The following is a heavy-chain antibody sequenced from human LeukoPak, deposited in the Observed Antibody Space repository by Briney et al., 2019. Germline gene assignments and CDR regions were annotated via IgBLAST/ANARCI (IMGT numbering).Heavy chain of an antibody. J-gene: IGHJ4*02. CDR2: IYHSGST. CDR3: ARVMGYCSGGSCYGRSYFDY. CDR1: GGSISSSNW. Sequence: SGTLSLTCAVSGGSISSSNWWSWVRQPPGKGLEWIGEIYHSGSTYYNPSLKSRVTISVDRSKNQFSLKLSSVTAADTAVYYCARVMGYCSGGSCYGRSYFDYWGQGTLVTVSS. D-gene: IGHD2-15*01. V-gene: IGHV4-4*02.